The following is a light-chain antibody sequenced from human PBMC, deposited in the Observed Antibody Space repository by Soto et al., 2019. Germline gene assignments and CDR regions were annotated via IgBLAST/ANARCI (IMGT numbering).Light chain of an antibody. CDR1: RSDVGGYNY. CDR2: DVS. CDR3: SSYTSSSDLDV. V-gene: IGLV2-14*01. J-gene: IGLJ1*01. Sequence: QSVLTQPASVSGSPGQSTTISCTGTRSDVGGYNYVSWYQQHPGKAPKLMIYDVSNRPSGVSNRFSGSKSGNTASLTISGLQAEDEADYYCSSYTSSSDLDVFGTGTKVTVL.